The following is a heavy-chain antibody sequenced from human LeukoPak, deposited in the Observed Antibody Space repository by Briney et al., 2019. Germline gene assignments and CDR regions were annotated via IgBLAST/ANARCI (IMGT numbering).Heavy chain of an antibody. Sequence: GGSLRLSCAASGFTFSSYAMRWVRQAPGKGLEYVSAISCSGGNTYYADSVKGRFTISRDNSKNTLYLQMNRLRAEDTVLYYCAKHFDIVVVIAFFDYWGQGTLVTVSS. CDR3: AKHFDIVVVIAFFDY. CDR1: GFTFSSYA. V-gene: IGHV3-23*01. J-gene: IGHJ4*02. CDR2: ISCSGGNT. D-gene: IGHD3-22*01.